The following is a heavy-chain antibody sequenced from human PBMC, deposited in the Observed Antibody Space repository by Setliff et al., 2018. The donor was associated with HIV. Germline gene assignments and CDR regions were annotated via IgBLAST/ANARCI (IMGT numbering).Heavy chain of an antibody. CDR3: ARSEGGYPDP. J-gene: IGHJ5*02. CDR1: GYTFASYE. Sequence: ASVKVSCKAFGYTFASYELYWVRQPPGQGLEWMGWMNPYSGDTGSAQKFQGRVSLTSNTAISTAYMELSSLRSEDTAVYYCARSEGGYPDPWGQGTLVTVSS. V-gene: IGHV1-8*01. CDR2: MNPYSGDT. D-gene: IGHD2-2*01.